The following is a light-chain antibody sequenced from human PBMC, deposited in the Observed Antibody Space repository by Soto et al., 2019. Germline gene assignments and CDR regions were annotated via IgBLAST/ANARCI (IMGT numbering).Light chain of an antibody. CDR1: QTVRNN. CDR2: DAS. Sequence: ELEFTQSPATLSLSPGERATLSCRASQTVRNNLAWYQQRPGQAPRLLIYDASSRATGIPARFSGSGSGTYFTLTISSLEPEDFAVYYCQQRSNWLWTFGQGTKVDIK. V-gene: IGKV3-11*01. CDR3: QQRSNWLWT. J-gene: IGKJ1*01.